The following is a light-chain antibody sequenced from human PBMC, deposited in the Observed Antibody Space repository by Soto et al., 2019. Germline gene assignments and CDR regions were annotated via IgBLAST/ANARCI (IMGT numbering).Light chain of an antibody. CDR3: QQYNRYWT. CDR2: KAS. CDR1: QSISSW. Sequence: DIQMTQSPSTLSASVGDRVTITCRASQSISSWLAWYQQKPGKAPKLLIYKASILESGVPSRFSGSGSGTEFTLTISSLQPDDFATYYCQQYNRYWTFDQGTTVEIK. J-gene: IGKJ1*01. V-gene: IGKV1-5*03.